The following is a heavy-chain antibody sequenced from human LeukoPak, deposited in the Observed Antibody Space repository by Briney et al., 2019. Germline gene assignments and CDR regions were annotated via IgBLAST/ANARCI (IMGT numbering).Heavy chain of an antibody. CDR1: GGTFSSYA. CDR3: ARGNKYYYDSSGYYH. Sequence: ASVKVSCKASGGTFSSYAISWVRQAPGQGLEWMGGIIPIFGTANYAQKFQGRVTIIADESTSTAYMELSSLRSEDTAVYYCARGNKYYYDSSGYYHWGQGTLVTASS. V-gene: IGHV1-69*13. CDR2: IIPIFGTA. J-gene: IGHJ5*02. D-gene: IGHD3-22*01.